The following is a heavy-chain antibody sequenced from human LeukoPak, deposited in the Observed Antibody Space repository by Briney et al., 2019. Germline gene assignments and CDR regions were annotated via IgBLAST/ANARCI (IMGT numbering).Heavy chain of an antibody. CDR2: ISQDGSET. J-gene: IGHJ4*02. V-gene: IGHV3-7*01. D-gene: IGHD7-27*01. CDR1: GFTFNSFF. CDR3: VRDLGHSRHYFEY. Sequence: GGSLRLSCAASGFTFNSFFLNWVRLTPGRELEWLACISQDGSETFYMDSVRGRFTISRDNTKNSLYLQMDSLRTEDTAVYFCVRDLGHSRHYFEYWGQGALVTVSS.